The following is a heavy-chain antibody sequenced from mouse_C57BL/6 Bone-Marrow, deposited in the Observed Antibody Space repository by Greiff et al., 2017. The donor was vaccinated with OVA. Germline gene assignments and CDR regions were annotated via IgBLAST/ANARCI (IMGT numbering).Heavy chain of an antibody. D-gene: IGHD2-1*01. V-gene: IGHV5-16*01. CDR1: GFTFSDYY. Sequence: EVKLMESEGGLVQPGSSMKLSCTASGFTFSDYYMAWVRQVPEKGLEWVANINYDGSSTYYLDSLKSRFIISRDNAKNILYLQMSSLKSEDTATYYCAREGELLYYFDYWGQGTTLTVSS. CDR3: AREGELLYYFDY. CDR2: INYDGSST. J-gene: IGHJ2*01.